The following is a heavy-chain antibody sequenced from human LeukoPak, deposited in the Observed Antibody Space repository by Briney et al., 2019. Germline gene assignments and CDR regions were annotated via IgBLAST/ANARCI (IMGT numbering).Heavy chain of an antibody. Sequence: SETLSLTCTVSGGSISSSSYYWGWIRQPPGKGLEWIGEINHSGSTNYNPSLKSRVTISVDTSKNQFSLKLSSVTAADTAVYYCARLRKPAAYYYYYYYMDVWGKGTTVTISS. CDR1: GGSISSSSYY. V-gene: IGHV4-39*07. J-gene: IGHJ6*03. D-gene: IGHD2-2*01. CDR3: ARLRKPAAYYYYYYYMDV. CDR2: INHSGST.